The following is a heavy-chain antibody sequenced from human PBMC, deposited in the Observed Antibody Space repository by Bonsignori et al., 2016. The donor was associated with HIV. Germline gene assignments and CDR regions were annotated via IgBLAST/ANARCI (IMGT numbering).Heavy chain of an antibody. D-gene: IGHD2-2*01. Sequence: GGSLRLSCAASGFTFDDYAMHWVRQAPGKGLEWVSGISWNSGSIGYADSVKGRFTISRDNAKNSLYLQMNSLRAEDTALYYCAKTPGPYCSSTSCLGYYFDYWGQGTLVTVSS. CDR3: AKTPGPYCSSTSCLGYYFDY. CDR1: GFTFDDYA. J-gene: IGHJ4*02. V-gene: IGHV3-9*01. CDR2: ISWNSGSI.